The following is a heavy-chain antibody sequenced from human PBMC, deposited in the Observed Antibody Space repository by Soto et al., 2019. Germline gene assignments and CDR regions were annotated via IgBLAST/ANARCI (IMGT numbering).Heavy chain of an antibody. Sequence: QAQLVQSGAEVKEPGASVKVSCKASGYTFTDYGITWVRQAPGQGLEWMGWASPLSATTNYAPKFQGRVTMTTDTTTNMAYIELRSLRSEDTAVYYCARGGTAEADFWGQGTLVTVSS. J-gene: IGHJ4*02. CDR3: ARGGTAEADF. CDR1: GYTFTDYG. V-gene: IGHV1-18*01. CDR2: ASPLSATT. D-gene: IGHD2-21*02.